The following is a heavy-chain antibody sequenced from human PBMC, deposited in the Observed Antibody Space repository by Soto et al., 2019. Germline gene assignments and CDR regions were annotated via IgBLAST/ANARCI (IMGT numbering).Heavy chain of an antibody. CDR3: ARDRPSYYDSSGYYY. CDR2: IIPIFGTA. Sequence: SVKVSCKASGGTFSSYAISWVRQAPGQGLEWMGGIIPIFGTANYAQKFQGRVTITADESTSTAYMELSSLRSEDTSVYYCARDRPSYYDSSGYYYWGQGTLVTVSS. CDR1: GGTFSSYA. D-gene: IGHD3-22*01. V-gene: IGHV1-69*13. J-gene: IGHJ4*02.